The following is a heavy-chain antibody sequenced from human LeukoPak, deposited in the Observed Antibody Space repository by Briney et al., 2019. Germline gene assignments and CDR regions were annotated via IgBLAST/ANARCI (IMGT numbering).Heavy chain of an antibody. CDR2: IKQDGSEK. CDR3: VRGFGLITCVGAIGKLNWSDS. CDR1: GFTFSSYW. D-gene: IGHD3-16*02. V-gene: IGHV3-7*05. Sequence: GGSLRLSCAASGFTFSSYWMNWVRQAPGKGLEWVANIKQDGSEKYYVDSVKGRFTISRDNAKNSLYLQMYSLRAEDTAVYYCVRGFGLITCVGAIGKLNWSDSWGQGTLVTVSS. J-gene: IGHJ5*01.